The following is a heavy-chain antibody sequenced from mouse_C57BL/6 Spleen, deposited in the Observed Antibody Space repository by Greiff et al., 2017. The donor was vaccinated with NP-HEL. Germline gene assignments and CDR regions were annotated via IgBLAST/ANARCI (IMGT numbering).Heavy chain of an antibody. CDR2: ISGGGGNT. CDR3: ARHGNDDPWYFDV. J-gene: IGHJ1*03. D-gene: IGHD2-12*01. V-gene: IGHV5-9*01. CDR1: GFTFSSYT. Sequence: EVQGVESGGGLVKPGGSLKLSCAASGFTFSSYTMSWVRQTPEKRLEWVATISGGGGNTYYPDSVKGRFTISRDNAKNTLYLQMSSLRSEDTALYYCARHGNDDPWYFDVWGTGTTVTVSS.